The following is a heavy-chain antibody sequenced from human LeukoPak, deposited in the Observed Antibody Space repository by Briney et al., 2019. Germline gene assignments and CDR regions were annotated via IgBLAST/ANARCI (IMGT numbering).Heavy chain of an antibody. V-gene: IGHV4-30-4*08. CDR2: IYYRGST. CDR3: ARGYSGSYPDAFDI. Sequence: PSETMSLTCTVSGASISSGDYYWSCIRHPPGKGREWIGYIYYRGSTYYNPSLKSLVTISVDTSKNQFSLKLSSVTAADTAVYYCARGYSGSYPDAFDIWGQGTMVTVSS. CDR1: GASISSGDYY. D-gene: IGHD1-26*01. J-gene: IGHJ3*02.